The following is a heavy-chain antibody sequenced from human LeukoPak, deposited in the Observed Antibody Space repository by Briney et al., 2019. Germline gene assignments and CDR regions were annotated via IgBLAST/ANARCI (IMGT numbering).Heavy chain of an antibody. J-gene: IGHJ5*02. CDR1: GFTFSSYG. Sequence: GRSLRLSCAASGFTFSSYGMQWVRQAPGKGLEWVAVISYDGSNKYYADSVKGRFTIARDNSKNTLYLQMNSLRAEDTAVYYCAKDYYDSSGYYESPWFDPWGQGTLVTVSS. V-gene: IGHV3-30*18. CDR3: AKDYYDSSGYYESPWFDP. CDR2: ISYDGSNK. D-gene: IGHD3-22*01.